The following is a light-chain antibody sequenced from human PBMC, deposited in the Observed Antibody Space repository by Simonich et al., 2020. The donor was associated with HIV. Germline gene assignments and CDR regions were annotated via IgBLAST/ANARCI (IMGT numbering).Light chain of an antibody. Sequence: EIVMTQSPATLSVSPGGRATLSCRASQSLSNSLAWYQQKPGQAPRLLIDGASTRATGIPARFSGSGSGTEFTLTISSLQSEDFAVYYCQQYNNWWTFGQGTKVEIK. J-gene: IGKJ1*01. CDR3: QQYNNWWT. CDR1: QSLSNS. V-gene: IGKV3-15*01. CDR2: GAS.